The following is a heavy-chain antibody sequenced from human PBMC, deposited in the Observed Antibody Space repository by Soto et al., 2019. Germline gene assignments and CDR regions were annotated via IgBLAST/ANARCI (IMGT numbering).Heavy chain of an antibody. CDR3: AHMTSTMTTRYFQH. Sequence: QITLKESGPTLVKPTETLTLTCTFSGFSLSTGGVAVGWFRQPPGQALEWLALIYWSGNKRYRPSLQKTITITKDTSKNHVVLTMTNVDRVDTATYYCAHMTSTMTTRYFQHWGQGTLVTVSS. V-gene: IGHV2-5*01. CDR1: GFSLSTGGVA. CDR2: IYWSGNK. D-gene: IGHD4-4*01. J-gene: IGHJ1*01.